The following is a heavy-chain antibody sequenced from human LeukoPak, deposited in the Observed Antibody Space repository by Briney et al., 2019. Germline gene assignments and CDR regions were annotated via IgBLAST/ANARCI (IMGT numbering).Heavy chain of an antibody. CDR1: GFTFSSYA. CDR3: ARVAFDI. J-gene: IGHJ3*02. V-gene: IGHV4-34*01. CDR2: INHSGST. Sequence: SGGSLRLSCAASGFTFSSYAMSWIRQPPGKGLEWIGEINHSGSTNYNPSLKSRVTISVDTSKNQFSLKLSSVTAADTAVYYCARVAFDIWGQGTMVTVSS.